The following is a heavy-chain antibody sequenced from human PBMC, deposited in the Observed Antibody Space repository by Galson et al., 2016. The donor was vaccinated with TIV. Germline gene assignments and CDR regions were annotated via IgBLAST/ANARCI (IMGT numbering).Heavy chain of an antibody. D-gene: IGHD1-14*01. CDR3: AWGSRYHIQINWFDP. V-gene: IGHV1-69*13. J-gene: IGHJ5*02. CDR2: IGAIFGTA. Sequence: SVKVSCKASGGTFRSYAIIWVRQAPGQGLEWMGGIGAIFGTANYAPKFQGRVTITADESTNTAYMELSSLRSEDTAIYYCAWGSRYHIQINWFDPWGQGTLVTVSS. CDR1: GGTFRSYA.